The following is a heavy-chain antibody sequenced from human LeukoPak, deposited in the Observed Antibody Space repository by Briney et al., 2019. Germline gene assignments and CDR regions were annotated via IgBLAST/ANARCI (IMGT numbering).Heavy chain of an antibody. CDR2: ISHDGSNK. J-gene: IGHJ6*04. CDR3: AGYFDWFTAMDV. Sequence: PGGSLRLSCAASGFSFNTFGMDWVRQAPGKGLEWVASISHDGSNKYYADSVKGRFTISRDNSKNTLYLQMNSLRAEDTAVYYCAGYFDWFTAMDVWGKGTTVTVSS. D-gene: IGHD3-9*01. V-gene: IGHV3-30-3*01. CDR1: GFSFNTFG.